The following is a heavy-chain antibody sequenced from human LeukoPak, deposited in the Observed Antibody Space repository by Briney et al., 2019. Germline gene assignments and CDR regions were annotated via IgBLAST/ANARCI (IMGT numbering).Heavy chain of an antibody. D-gene: IGHD3-22*01. CDR2: IYSGTI. V-gene: IGHV3-66*03. J-gene: IGHJ4*02. CDR1: GFTVSSNS. Sequence: GGSLRLSCTVSGFTVSSNSMSWVRQAPGKGLEWVSFIYSGTIHYSDSVKGRFTISRDNSKNTLYLQMNSLRAEDTAVYYCAKDSYSYYDSSRNYFDYWGQGTLVTVSS. CDR3: AKDSYSYYDSSRNYFDY.